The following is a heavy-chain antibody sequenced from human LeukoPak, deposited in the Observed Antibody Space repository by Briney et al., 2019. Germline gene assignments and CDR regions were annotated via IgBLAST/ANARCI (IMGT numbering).Heavy chain of an antibody. Sequence: SVKVSCKASGGTFSSYAISWVRQAPGQGLEWMGGIIPILGTANYAQKFQGRVTITADESTSTAYMELSSLRSEDTAVYYCARDTGARGWFDPWGQGTLVTVSS. CDR1: GGTFSSYA. CDR2: IIPILGTA. J-gene: IGHJ5*02. CDR3: ARDTGARGWFDP. D-gene: IGHD2-8*02. V-gene: IGHV1-69*13.